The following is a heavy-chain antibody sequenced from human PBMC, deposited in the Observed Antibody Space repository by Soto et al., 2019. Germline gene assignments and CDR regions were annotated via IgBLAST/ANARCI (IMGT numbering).Heavy chain of an antibody. CDR1: GGSVSSGSYY. V-gene: IGHV4-61*01. CDR3: ARRYGYSFDY. CDR2: IYYSGST. D-gene: IGHD1-1*01. Sequence: SETLSLTCTVSGGSVSSGSYYWSWIRQPPGKGLECIGYIYYSGSTNYNPSLKSRVTISVDTSKNQFSLKLSSVTAADTAVYYCARRYGYSFDYWGQGTLVTVS. J-gene: IGHJ4*02.